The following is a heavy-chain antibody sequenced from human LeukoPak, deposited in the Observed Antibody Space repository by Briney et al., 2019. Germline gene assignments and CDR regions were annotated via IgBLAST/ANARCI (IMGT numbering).Heavy chain of an antibody. V-gene: IGHV1-2*02. Sequence: ASVKVSCKASGYTFTGYYMHWVRQAPGQRLEWMGWINPNSGGTNYAQKFQGRVTMTRDTSISTAYMELSRLRSDDTAVYYCATQRSVGATPYYFDYWGQGTLVTVSS. D-gene: IGHD1-26*01. CDR3: ATQRSVGATPYYFDY. J-gene: IGHJ4*02. CDR1: GYTFTGYY. CDR2: INPNSGGT.